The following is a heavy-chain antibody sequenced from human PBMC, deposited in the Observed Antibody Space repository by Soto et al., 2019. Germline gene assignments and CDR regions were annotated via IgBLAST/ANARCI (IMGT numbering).Heavy chain of an antibody. J-gene: IGHJ6*04. CDR2: ISYDGTNK. CDR3: AKDLQSYGDYDYYCYGMDV. Sequence: QVQLVESGGGEVQPGRSLTISCAASGFTFSTYGMHWVRQTPGKGLEWVAVISYDGTNKFYSDSVKGRFTISRDNFKNTRTLQMNSLRADDTAVYSCAKDLQSYGDYDYYCYGMDVWGIGTRVTVSS. D-gene: IGHD4-17*01. CDR1: GFTFSTYG. V-gene: IGHV3-30*18.